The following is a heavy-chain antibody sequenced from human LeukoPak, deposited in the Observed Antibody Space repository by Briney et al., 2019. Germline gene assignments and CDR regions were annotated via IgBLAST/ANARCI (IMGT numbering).Heavy chain of an antibody. D-gene: IGHD6-19*01. CDR1: GYSISSGYY. Sequence: SETLSLTCTVSGYSISSGYYWSWIRQPPGKGLEWIGYIYYSGSTNYNPSLKSRVTISVDTSKNQFSLKLSSVTAADTAVYYCARFIAVAGMTFRAAFDIWGQGTMVTVSS. CDR2: IYYSGST. V-gene: IGHV4-61*01. J-gene: IGHJ3*02. CDR3: ARFIAVAGMTFRAAFDI.